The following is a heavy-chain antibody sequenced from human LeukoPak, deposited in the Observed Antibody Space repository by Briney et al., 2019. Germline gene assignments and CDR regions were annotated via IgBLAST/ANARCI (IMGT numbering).Heavy chain of an antibody. CDR2: INPSGGST. V-gene: IGHV1-46*01. D-gene: IGHD2-2*01. CDR1: GYTLTSYY. Sequence: ASVKVSCKASGYTLTSYYMHWVRQAPGQGLEWMGIINPSGGSTSYAQKFQGRVTMTRDTSTSTVYMELSSLRSEDTAVYYCARGVEDIVVVPAAKTPFDPWGQGTLVTVSS. J-gene: IGHJ5*02. CDR3: ARGVEDIVVVPAAKTPFDP.